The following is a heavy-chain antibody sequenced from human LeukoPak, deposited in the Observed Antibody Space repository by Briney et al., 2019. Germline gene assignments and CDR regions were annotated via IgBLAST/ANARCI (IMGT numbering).Heavy chain of an antibody. Sequence: GGSLRLSCAASGFTFSSYSMNWVRQAPGKGLEWVSYISSSSSTIYYADSVKGRFTISRDNAKNSLYLQMNSLRAEDTAVYYCARGYSYGYGPYFDYWGQGTLVTVSS. V-gene: IGHV3-48*04. J-gene: IGHJ4*02. CDR1: GFTFSSYS. CDR3: ARGYSYGYGPYFDY. D-gene: IGHD5-18*01. CDR2: ISSSSSTI.